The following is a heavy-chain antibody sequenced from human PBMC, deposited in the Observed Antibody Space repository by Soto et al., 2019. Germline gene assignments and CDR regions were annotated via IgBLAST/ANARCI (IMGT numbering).Heavy chain of an antibody. Sequence: SRTLSLTCAISGDSVSSNSAAWNWIRQSPSRGLEWLGRTYYRSKWYNDYAVSVKSRITINPDTSKNQFSLQLNSVTPEDTAVYYCARDAAYXYYDIKGPNGVVDAFDIWGQGTMVTVSS. D-gene: IGHD3-22*01. CDR2: TYYRSKWYN. V-gene: IGHV6-1*01. J-gene: IGHJ3*02. CDR1: GDSVSSNSAA. CDR3: ARDAAYXYYDIKGPNGVVDAFDI.